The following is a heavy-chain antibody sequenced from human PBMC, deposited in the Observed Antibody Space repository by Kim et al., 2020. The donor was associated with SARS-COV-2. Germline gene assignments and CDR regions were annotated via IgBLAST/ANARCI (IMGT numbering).Heavy chain of an antibody. Sequence: GGSLRLSCAASGFTFSSYSMNWVRQAPGKGLEWVSYISSSSSTIYYADSVKGRFTISRDNAKNSLYLQMNSLRDEDTAVYYCARDPAVASSGLEPYFDYWGQGTLVTVSS. CDR3: ARDPAVASSGLEPYFDY. CDR1: GFTFSSYS. D-gene: IGHD3-22*01. CDR2: ISSSSSTI. J-gene: IGHJ4*02. V-gene: IGHV3-48*02.